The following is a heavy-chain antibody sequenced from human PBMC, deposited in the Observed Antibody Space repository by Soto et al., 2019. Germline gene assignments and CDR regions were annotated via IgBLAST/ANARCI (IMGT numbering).Heavy chain of an antibody. CDR3: AKPIGCSSTSCYSGMDV. Sequence: QVQLVESGGGVVQPGRSLRLSCAASGFTFSSYGMHWVRQAPGKGLEWVAVISYDGSNKYYADSVKGRFTISRDNSKNTLYLQRNSLRAEDTAVYYCAKPIGCSSTSCYSGMDVWGQGTTVTVSS. V-gene: IGHV3-30*18. J-gene: IGHJ6*02. D-gene: IGHD2-2*01. CDR2: ISYDGSNK. CDR1: GFTFSSYG.